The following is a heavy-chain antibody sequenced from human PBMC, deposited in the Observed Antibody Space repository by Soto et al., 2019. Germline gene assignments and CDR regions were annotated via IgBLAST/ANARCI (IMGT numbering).Heavy chain of an antibody. CDR2: IIPILGIA. D-gene: IGHD4-4*01. Sequence: EASVKVSCKASGGTFSSYTISWVRQAPGQGLEWMGRIIPILGIANYAQKFQGRVTITADKSTSTAYMELSSLRSEDTAVYYCARLERSYSNYFDWLDPWGQGTLVTVSS. J-gene: IGHJ5*02. CDR1: GGTFSSYT. V-gene: IGHV1-69*02. CDR3: ARLERSYSNYFDWLDP.